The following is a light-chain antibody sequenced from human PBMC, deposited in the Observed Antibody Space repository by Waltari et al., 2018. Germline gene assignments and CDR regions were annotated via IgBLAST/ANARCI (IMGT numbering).Light chain of an antibody. V-gene: IGLV4-69*01. J-gene: IGLJ3*02. CDR1: SGHSSHI. CDR2: INSDGSH. Sequence: QLVLTQSPSASASLGASVKLTCTLASGHSSHIVACLQQQPGKGPRYLMKINSDGSHSKGDEIPDRFSGSSSGAERYLTISSVQSEDEADYYCQTGGHGTWVFGGGTKLTVL. CDR3: QTGGHGTWV.